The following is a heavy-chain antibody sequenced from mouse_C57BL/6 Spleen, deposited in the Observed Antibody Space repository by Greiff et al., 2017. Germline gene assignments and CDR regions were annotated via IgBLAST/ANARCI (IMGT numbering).Heavy chain of an antibody. CDR2: IHPNSGST. V-gene: IGHV1-64*01. D-gene: IGHD2-3*01. CDR3: ARSHDGYYDYYAMDY. CDR1: GYTFTSYW. J-gene: IGHJ4*01. Sequence: VQLQQPGAELVKPGASVKLSCKASGYTFTSYWMHWVKQRPGQGLEWIGMIHPNSGSTNYNEKFKSKATLTVDKSSSTAYMQLSSLTSEDSAVYYCARSHDGYYDYYAMDYWGQGTSVTVSS.